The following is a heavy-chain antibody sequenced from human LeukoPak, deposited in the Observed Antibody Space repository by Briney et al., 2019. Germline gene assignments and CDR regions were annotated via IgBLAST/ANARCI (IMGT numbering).Heavy chain of an antibody. CDR2: IYYSGST. D-gene: IGHD6-13*01. CDR3: AREVAAAGTFDY. J-gene: IGHJ4*02. Sequence: PSETLSLTCTVSGGSISSSSYYWGWIRQPPGKGLEWIGSIYYSGSTYYNPSLKSRVTISVDTSKNQFSLELSSVTAADTAVYYCAREVAAAGTFDYWGQGTLVTVSS. V-gene: IGHV4-39*07. CDR1: GGSISSSSYY.